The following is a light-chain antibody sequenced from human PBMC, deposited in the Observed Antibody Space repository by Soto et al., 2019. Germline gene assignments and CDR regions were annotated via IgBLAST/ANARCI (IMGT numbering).Light chain of an antibody. CDR1: QGISRY. J-gene: IGKJ4*01. Sequence: IQLTQSPSSLSASVGDSVTIACRATQGISRYLAWYQKNPGRAPQLLISAASTLQSGVPSRFSGSGSGTHFTLVISSLQPEDFATYYCQQLNTYPVTFGGGTKVDIK. V-gene: IGKV1-9*01. CDR3: QQLNTYPVT. CDR2: AAS.